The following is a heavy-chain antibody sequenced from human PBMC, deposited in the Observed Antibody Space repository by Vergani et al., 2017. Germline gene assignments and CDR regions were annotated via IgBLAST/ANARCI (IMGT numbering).Heavy chain of an antibody. Sequence: QVQVVQSGAEVKKSGASVTLFCKTSGYTLSKHYMHWVRHAPGQGLEWMGIINPSGRHINYAQKFQGRVTMTRDTSTSTVYMELSSLRSEDTAICYCARGDNGILTGYRYWGQGTLVTVSA. CDR2: INPSGRHI. J-gene: IGHJ4*02. CDR3: ARGDNGILTGYRY. V-gene: IGHV1-46*03. D-gene: IGHD3-9*01. CDR1: GYTLSKHY.